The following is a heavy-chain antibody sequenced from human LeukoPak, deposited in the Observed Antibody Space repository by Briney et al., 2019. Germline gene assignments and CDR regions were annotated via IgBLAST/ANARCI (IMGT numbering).Heavy chain of an antibody. CDR3: ARHYGDYEEYYFDY. V-gene: IGHV1-8*03. J-gene: IGHJ4*02. CDR1: GYTFTSYD. Sequence: ASVKVSCKASGYTFTSYDINWVRQATGQGLEWMGWMNPNSGNTGYAQKFQGRVTITRNTSISTAYMELSSLRSEDTAVYYCARHYGDYEEYYFDYWGQGTLVTVSS. CDR2: MNPNSGNT. D-gene: IGHD4-17*01.